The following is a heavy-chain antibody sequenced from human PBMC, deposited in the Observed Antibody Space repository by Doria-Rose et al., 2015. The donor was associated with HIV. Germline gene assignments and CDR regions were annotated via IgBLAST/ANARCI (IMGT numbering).Heavy chain of an antibody. J-gene: IGHJ4*02. Sequence: QITLKESGPVLAKPTETLTLTCTVSGVSLSSPGMGVSWIRQPPGKALEWLANIFPDDERSYKTSLKSRLTISRGTSKSQVVLTMTDMDPVDTATYYCARIKSSRWYHKYYFDFWGQGTLVIVSA. CDR1: GVSLSSPGMG. V-gene: IGHV2-26*01. D-gene: IGHD6-13*01. CDR3: ARIKSSRWYHKYYFDF. CDR2: IFPDDER.